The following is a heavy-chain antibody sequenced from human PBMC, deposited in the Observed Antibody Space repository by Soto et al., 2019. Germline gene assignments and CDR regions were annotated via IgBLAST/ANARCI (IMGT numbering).Heavy chain of an antibody. CDR3: GKSRSSMVRGVVIYYGMDV. J-gene: IGHJ6*02. Sequence: QVQLVESGGGVVQPGRSLRLSCAASGFTFSSYGMHWVRQAPGKGLEWVTVISFDGSKEYYADSVKGRFTISRDNSKNALYLQMNSLTIEGTAVYYCGKSRSSMVRGVVIYYGMDVWGHGTTVSVSS. CDR1: GFTFSSYG. CDR2: ISFDGSKE. V-gene: IGHV3-30*18. D-gene: IGHD3-10*01.